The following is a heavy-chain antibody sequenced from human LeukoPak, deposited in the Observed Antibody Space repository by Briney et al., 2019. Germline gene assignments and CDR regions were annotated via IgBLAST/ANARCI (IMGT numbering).Heavy chain of an antibody. Sequence: GGSLRLSCAASGFTFSSYAMSWVRQAPGKGLEWVSAISGSGGSTYYADSVKGRFTISRDNSKNSLYLQMNGLRAEDTAVYYCAKPGSGWYNTFDTWGQGTMVTVSS. CDR2: ISGSGGST. CDR1: GFTFSSYA. CDR3: AKPGSGWYNTFDT. D-gene: IGHD6-19*01. V-gene: IGHV3-23*01. J-gene: IGHJ3*02.